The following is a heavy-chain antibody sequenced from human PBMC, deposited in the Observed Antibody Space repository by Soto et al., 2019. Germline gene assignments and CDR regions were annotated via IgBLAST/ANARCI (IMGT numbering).Heavy chain of an antibody. D-gene: IGHD2-2*01. Sequence: QLQLQQSGPGLVKPSETLSLTCTVSGVSISNPHYYWGWIRQTPGKGLKWIGSVHYSGSTFSNPSLWSRVTISLDTSRTQSSLRLTSVSVADTAVYYCARRQSTDTVQAPAAIYADDGFDFWGQGTMVTVSS. CDR3: ARRQSTDTVQAPAAIYADDGFDF. CDR2: VHYSGST. J-gene: IGHJ3*01. CDR1: GVSISNPHYY. V-gene: IGHV4-39*01.